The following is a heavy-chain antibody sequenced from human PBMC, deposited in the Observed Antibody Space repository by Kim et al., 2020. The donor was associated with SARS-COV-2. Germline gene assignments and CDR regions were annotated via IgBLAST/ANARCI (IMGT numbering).Heavy chain of an antibody. CDR2: IYYSGST. D-gene: IGHD3-22*01. Sequence: SETLSLTCTVSGGSISSGGYYWSWIRQHPGKGLEWIGYIYYSGSTYYNPSLKSRVTISVDTSKNQFSLKLSSVTAADTAVYYCARDHYYYDSSGTVGGMDVWGQGTTVTVSS. CDR1: GGSISSGGYY. CDR3: ARDHYYYDSSGTVGGMDV. J-gene: IGHJ6*02. V-gene: IGHV4-31*03.